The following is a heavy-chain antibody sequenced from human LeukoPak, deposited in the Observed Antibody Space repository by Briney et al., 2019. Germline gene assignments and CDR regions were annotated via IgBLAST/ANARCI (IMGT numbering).Heavy chain of an antibody. J-gene: IGHJ4*02. Sequence: SETLSLTCTVSGGSISSYYWSWIRQPPGKGLEWIGYIYYSGSTKYNPSLKSRVTISVDTSKNQFSLKLSSVTAADTAVYYCARSSGGLDYGDCYFDYWGQGTLVTVSS. CDR3: ARSSGGLDYGDCYFDY. D-gene: IGHD4-17*01. CDR1: GGSISSYY. CDR2: IYYSGST. V-gene: IGHV4-59*01.